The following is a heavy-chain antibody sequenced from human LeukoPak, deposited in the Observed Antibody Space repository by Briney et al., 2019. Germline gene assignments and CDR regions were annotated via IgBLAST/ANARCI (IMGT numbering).Heavy chain of an antibody. D-gene: IGHD2-2*01. Sequence: RPGGSLRLSCAASGFTFDEYGMSWVRQAPGKGLEWVSGINWNGGSTGYADSVKGRFTISRDNAKNSLYLQMNSLRAEDTALYYCARGYNYCDSTTCYIPVDRWGQGALVTVSS. V-gene: IGHV3-20*04. CDR1: GFTFDEYG. CDR3: ARGYNYCDSTTCYIPVDR. J-gene: IGHJ4*02. CDR2: INWNGGST.